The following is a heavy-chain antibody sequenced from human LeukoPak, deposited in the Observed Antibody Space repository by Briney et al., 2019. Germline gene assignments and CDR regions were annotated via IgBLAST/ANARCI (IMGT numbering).Heavy chain of an antibody. J-gene: IGHJ3*02. D-gene: IGHD2-2*01. CDR3: AGGRGYCSSTSCYERAFDI. Sequence: GGSLRLSCAASGFTFSDYYMSWIRQAPGKGLEWVSYIISISIYTNYADSVKGRFTIYRDNAKNSLYLQMNSLRAEDTAVYYCAGGRGYCSSTSCYERAFDIWGQGTMVTVPS. CDR1: GFTFSDYY. CDR2: IISISIYT. V-gene: IGHV3-11*06.